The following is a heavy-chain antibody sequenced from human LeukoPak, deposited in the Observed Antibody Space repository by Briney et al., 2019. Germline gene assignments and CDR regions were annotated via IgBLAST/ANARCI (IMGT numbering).Heavy chain of an antibody. CDR1: GITFSNYW. V-gene: IGHV3-48*04. CDR2: ISSSGSTI. D-gene: IGHD3-10*02. J-gene: IGHJ6*04. Sequence: GGSLRLSCAASGITFSNYWMSWVRQAPGKGLEWVSYISSSGSTIYYADSVKGRFTISRDNAKNSLYLQMNSLRAEDTAVYYCAELGITMIGGVWGKGTTVTISS. CDR3: AELGITMIGGV.